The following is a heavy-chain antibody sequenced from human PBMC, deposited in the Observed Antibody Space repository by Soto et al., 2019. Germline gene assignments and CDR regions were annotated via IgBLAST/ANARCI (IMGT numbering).Heavy chain of an antibody. Sequence: QVQLVQSGAEVKKPGSSVKVSCKASGGTFSSYAISWVRQAPGQGLEWMGGIIPIFGTANYAQKFQGRVTITADESTSTAYRERSSLRSEDTAVYYCARGQMATAPYYYYYGMDVWGQGTTVTVSS. V-gene: IGHV1-69*12. CDR1: GGTFSSYA. D-gene: IGHD5-18*01. CDR3: ARGQMATAPYYYYYGMDV. CDR2: IIPIFGTA. J-gene: IGHJ6*02.